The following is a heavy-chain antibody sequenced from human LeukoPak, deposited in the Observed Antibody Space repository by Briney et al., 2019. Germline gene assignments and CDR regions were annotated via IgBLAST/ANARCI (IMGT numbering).Heavy chain of an antibody. J-gene: IGHJ6*02. Sequence: GASVKVSCKASGGTFSSYAISWVRQAPEQGLEWMGRIIPILGIANYAQKFQGRVTITADKSTSTAYMELSSLRSEDTAVYYCAGGYGSGSYYNPYHYYGMDVWGQGTTVTVSS. CDR3: AGGYGSGSYYNPYHYYGMDV. V-gene: IGHV1-69*04. D-gene: IGHD3-10*01. CDR2: IIPILGIA. CDR1: GGTFSSYA.